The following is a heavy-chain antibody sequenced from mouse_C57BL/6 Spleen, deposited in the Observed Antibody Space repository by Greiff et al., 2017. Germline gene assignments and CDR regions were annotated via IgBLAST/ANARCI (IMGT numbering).Heavy chain of an antibody. D-gene: IGHD2-3*01. V-gene: IGHV1-55*01. Sequence: VQLQQPGAELVKPGASVKMSCKASGYTFTSYWITWVKQRPGQGLEWIGDIYPGSGSTNYNEKFKGKATLTVDTSSSTAYIQLSSLTSEESAVYYCAKYDGCPDYWGQGTTLTVSS. J-gene: IGHJ2*01. CDR3: AKYDGCPDY. CDR2: IYPGSGST. CDR1: GYTFTSYW.